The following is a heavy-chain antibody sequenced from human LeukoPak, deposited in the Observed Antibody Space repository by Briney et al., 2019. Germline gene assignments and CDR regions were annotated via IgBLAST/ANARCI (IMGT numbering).Heavy chain of an antibody. D-gene: IGHD5-12*01. J-gene: IGHJ4*02. CDR2: ISSSSSYI. Sequence: PGGSLRLSCAASGFTFSSYSMNWVRQAPGKGLEWVSSISSSSSYIYYAGSVKGRFTISRDNAKNSLYLQMNSLRAEDTAVYYCARERLGYSGYDSIPPDYWGQGTLVTVSS. CDR1: GFTFSSYS. CDR3: ARERLGYSGYDSIPPDY. V-gene: IGHV3-21*01.